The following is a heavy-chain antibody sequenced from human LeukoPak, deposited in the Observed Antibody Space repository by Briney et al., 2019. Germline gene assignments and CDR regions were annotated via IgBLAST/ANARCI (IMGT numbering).Heavy chain of an antibody. CDR1: GYTFTGYY. V-gene: IGHV1-2*06. Sequence: ASMKASCKASGYTFTGYYMHWVRQAPGQGLEWMGRINPNSGGTNYAQKFQGRVTMTRDTSISTAYMELSRLRSDDTAVYYCARVFNVLGYCSSTSCYPFDYWGQGTLVTVSS. J-gene: IGHJ4*02. CDR3: ARVFNVLGYCSSTSCYPFDY. CDR2: INPNSGGT. D-gene: IGHD2-2*01.